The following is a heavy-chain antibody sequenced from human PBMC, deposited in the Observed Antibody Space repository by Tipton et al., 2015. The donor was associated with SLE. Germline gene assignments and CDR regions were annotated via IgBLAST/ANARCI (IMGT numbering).Heavy chain of an antibody. V-gene: IGHV4-61*09. D-gene: IGHD6-19*01. J-gene: IGHJ4*02. CDR1: GGSISSGSYY. CDR2: IYTSGST. Sequence: TLSLTCTVSGGSISSGSYYWSWIRQPAGKGLEWIGYIYTSGSTNYNPSLKSRVTISVDTSKNQFSLNLTSVTAADTAVYYCARGWTGSGWPFDYWGQGTLVTVSS. CDR3: ARGWTGSGWPFDY.